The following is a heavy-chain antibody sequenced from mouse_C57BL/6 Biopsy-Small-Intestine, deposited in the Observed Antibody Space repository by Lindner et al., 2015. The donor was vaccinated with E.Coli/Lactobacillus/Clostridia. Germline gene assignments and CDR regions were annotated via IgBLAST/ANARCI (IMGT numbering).Heavy chain of an antibody. J-gene: IGHJ2*01. D-gene: IGHD3-1*01. V-gene: IGHV5-17*01. CDR3: ASSLLGGDFDY. Sequence: VQLQEVWGGLVKPGGSLKLSCAASGFTFSDYGMHWVRQAPEKGLEWVAYISSGSSTIYYADTVKGRFTISRDNAKNTLFLQMTSLRSEDTAMYYCASSLLGGDFDYWGQGTTLTVSS. CDR2: ISSGSSTI. CDR1: GFTFSDYG.